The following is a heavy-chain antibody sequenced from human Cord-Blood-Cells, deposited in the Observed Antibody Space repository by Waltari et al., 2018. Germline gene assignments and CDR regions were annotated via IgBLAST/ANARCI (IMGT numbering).Heavy chain of an antibody. CDR2: IYYSGST. V-gene: IGHV4-39*07. Sequence: QLQLQESGPGLVKPSETLSLTCPVSGGSITRSSYYWGWTRQPPGKGLEWIGSIYYSGSTYYNPSLKSRVTISVDTSKNQFSLKLSSVTAADTAVYYCAGQANWDDYWGQGTLVTVSS. CDR3: AGQANWDDY. CDR1: GGSITRSSYY. J-gene: IGHJ4*02. D-gene: IGHD7-27*01.